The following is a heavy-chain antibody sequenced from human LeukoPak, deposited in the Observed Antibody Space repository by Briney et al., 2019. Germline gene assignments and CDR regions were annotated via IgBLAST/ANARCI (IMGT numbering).Heavy chain of an antibody. CDR3: AKSGLNRFDY. Sequence: SETLSLTCTVSGGSISSYYWSWIRQPPGKGLEWIGYIYYSGSTNYNPSLKSRVTISVDTSKNQFSLKLSSVTAADTAVYYCAKSGLNRFDYWGQGTLVTVSP. CDR1: GGSISSYY. D-gene: IGHD2-15*01. J-gene: IGHJ4*02. CDR2: IYYSGST. V-gene: IGHV4-59*01.